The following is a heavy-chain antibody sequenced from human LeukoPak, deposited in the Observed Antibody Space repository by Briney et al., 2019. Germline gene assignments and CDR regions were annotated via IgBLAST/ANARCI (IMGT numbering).Heavy chain of an antibody. Sequence: GGSLRLSCAASGFTFSSYSMNWVRQAPGKGLEWVSSISSSSSYIYYADSVKGRFTISRDNAKNSLYLQMNSLRAEDTAVYYCASSYESNAFDIWGQGTMVTVSS. CDR3: ASSYESNAFDI. D-gene: IGHD5-12*01. V-gene: IGHV3-21*01. J-gene: IGHJ3*02. CDR2: ISSSSSYI. CDR1: GFTFSSYS.